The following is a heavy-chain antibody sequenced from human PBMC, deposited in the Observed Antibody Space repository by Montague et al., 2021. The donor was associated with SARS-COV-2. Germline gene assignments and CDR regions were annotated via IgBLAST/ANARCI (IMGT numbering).Heavy chain of an antibody. V-gene: IGHV4-61*01. CDR3: VKGSGYP. Sequence: SETLSLTCTVTGVSVISDKYYWSWIRQPPGKGLEWIGFIYDSGSTSYNPSLHSRVTITIDTSKNQFSLNLMSVTPADTAVYYCVKGSGYPWGQGTLVTVSS. CDR2: IYDSGST. J-gene: IGHJ5*02. D-gene: IGHD3-22*01. CDR1: GVSVISDKYY.